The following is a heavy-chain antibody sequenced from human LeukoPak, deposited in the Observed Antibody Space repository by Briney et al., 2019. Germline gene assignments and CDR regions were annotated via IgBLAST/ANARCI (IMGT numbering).Heavy chain of an antibody. CDR3: AKDRAQQLVLDF. CDR2: IIGSGSST. D-gene: IGHD6-13*01. CDR1: GFTFRSYS. V-gene: IGHV3-23*01. J-gene: IGHJ4*02. Sequence: GGSLRLSCAASGFTFRSYSIHWVRQAPGKGLEWVSAIIGSGSSTYYADSVKGRFTISRDNSKNTLFLQMNSLRAEDTAVYYCAKDRAQQLVLDFWGQGTLVTVSS.